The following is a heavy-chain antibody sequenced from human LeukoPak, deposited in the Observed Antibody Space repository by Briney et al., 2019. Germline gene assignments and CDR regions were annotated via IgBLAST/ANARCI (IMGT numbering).Heavy chain of an antibody. CDR1: GFTFSNYA. Sequence: GASLRLSCVASGFTFSNYAMSWVRQAPGKGLEWVSAITGSGGNTYYADSVKGRFTNSRDNSKNTVFLQMNSLRAEDTAVYYCAKWGDYDVLTGYYVSDYWGQGTLVTVSS. J-gene: IGHJ4*02. V-gene: IGHV3-23*01. CDR3: AKWGDYDVLTGYYVSDY. D-gene: IGHD3-9*01. CDR2: ITGSGGNT.